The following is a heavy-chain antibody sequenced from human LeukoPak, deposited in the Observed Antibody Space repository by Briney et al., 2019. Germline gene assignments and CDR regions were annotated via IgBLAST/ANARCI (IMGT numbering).Heavy chain of an antibody. CDR1: GGSISSGGYS. D-gene: IGHD4-17*01. J-gene: IGHJ5*02. CDR3: ARGGEDYGDYGDWFDP. V-gene: IGHV4-30-2*01. Sequence: SETLSLTCAVSGGSISSGGYSWSWIRQPPGKGLEWIGYIYHSGSTYYNPSLKSRVTISVDRSKNQFSLKLSSVTAADTAVYYCARGGEDYGDYGDWFDPWGQGTLVTVSS. CDR2: IYHSGST.